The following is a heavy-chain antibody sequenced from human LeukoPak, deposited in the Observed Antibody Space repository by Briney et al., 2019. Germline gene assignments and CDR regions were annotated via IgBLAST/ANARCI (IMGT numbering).Heavy chain of an antibody. CDR2: ISPSGGST. V-gene: IGHV1-46*01. CDR1: GYTFTTYY. Sequence: GASVKVSCKASGYTFTTYYMHWVRQAPGQGLEWMGMISPSGGSTSYPQKFQGRVTLTRDTSTSTVYMELRSLISEDTAVYFCARDGVAGTYYFDYWGQGTLVTVSS. CDR3: ARDGVAGTYYFDY. D-gene: IGHD6-19*01. J-gene: IGHJ4*02.